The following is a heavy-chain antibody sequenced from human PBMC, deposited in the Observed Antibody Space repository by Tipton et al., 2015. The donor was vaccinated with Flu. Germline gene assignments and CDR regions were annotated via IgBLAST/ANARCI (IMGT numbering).Heavy chain of an antibody. V-gene: IGHV1-18*01. J-gene: IGHJ3*02. CDR3: ARDRANHHDTSDYLRDDAFDI. CDR1: GYTFTTFG. D-gene: IGHD3-22*01. Sequence: QAQLVQSGAEVKKPGASVKVSCKASGYTFTTFGISWVRQAPGQGLEWMGWISAYNGNTRYEQKLQGRVTMSIDTSTSTAYMELRSLRSDDTAVYYCARDRANHHDTSDYLRDDAFDIWGQGTVVTVSS. CDR2: ISAYNGNT.